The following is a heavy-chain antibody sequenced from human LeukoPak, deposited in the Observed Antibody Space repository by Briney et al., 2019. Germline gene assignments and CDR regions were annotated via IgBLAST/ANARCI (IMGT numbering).Heavy chain of an antibody. V-gene: IGHV3-74*01. J-gene: IGHJ4*02. Sequence: GGSLRLSCAASGFTFSNHWMHWVRQAPGKGLMWVSRINRGGSRTDYADPVQGRFTISRDDAKNTLYLQLNSLRAEDTAVYFCARGGSDTAMAHDYWGQGTLVTVSS. D-gene: IGHD5-18*01. CDR3: ARGGSDTAMAHDY. CDR2: INRGGSRT. CDR1: GFTFSNHW.